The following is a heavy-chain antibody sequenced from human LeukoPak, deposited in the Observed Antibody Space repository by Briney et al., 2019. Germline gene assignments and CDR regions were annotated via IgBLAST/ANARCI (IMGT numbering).Heavy chain of an antibody. J-gene: IGHJ4*02. CDR2: IKSKIDGGTT. D-gene: IGHD3-22*01. CDR1: GFSFSNAW. V-gene: IGHV3-15*01. CDR3: TTDRYYDRSGYYPKGNFDH. Sequence: PGGSLRLSCVASGFSFSNAWMSWVRQAPGRGLEWVGRIKSKIDGGTTDNAAPVKGRFTISRDDSKNTLSLLMNSLKTEDTAVYYCTTDRYYDRSGYYPKGNFDHWGREPWSPSPQ.